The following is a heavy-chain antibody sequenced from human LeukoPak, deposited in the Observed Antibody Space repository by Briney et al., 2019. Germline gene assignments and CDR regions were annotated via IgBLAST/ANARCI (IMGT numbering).Heavy chain of an antibody. CDR3: AREEYNSGSFLDY. CDR2: IYSGGST. Sequence: RGSLRLSCAASGFTVSSNYMNWVRQAPGKGLEWVSVIYSGGSTYYADSVEGRFTISRDNSKNTLYLQMNSLRAEDTAVYYCAREEYNSGSFLDYWGQGSLVTVSS. CDR1: GFTVSSNY. V-gene: IGHV3-53*01. J-gene: IGHJ4*02. D-gene: IGHD3-10*01.